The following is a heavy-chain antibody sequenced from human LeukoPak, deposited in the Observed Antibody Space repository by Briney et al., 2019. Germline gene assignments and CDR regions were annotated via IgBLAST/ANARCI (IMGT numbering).Heavy chain of an antibody. J-gene: IGHJ5*02. CDR2: ISSSSSYI. CDR3: ARSMVRGARFDP. V-gene: IGHV3-21*01. D-gene: IGHD3-10*01. Sequence: PGGSLRLSCAASGFTFSSYSMNWVRQAPGKGLEWVSSISSSSSYIYYADSVKGRFTISRDNAKNSLYLQMNSLRAEDTAVYYCARSMVRGARFDPWGQGTLVTVSS. CDR1: GFTFSSYS.